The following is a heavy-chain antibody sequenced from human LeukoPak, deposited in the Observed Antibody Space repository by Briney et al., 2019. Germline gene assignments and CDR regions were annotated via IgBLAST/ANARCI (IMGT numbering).Heavy chain of an antibody. V-gene: IGHV3-53*01. CDR3: AREGSGRTAYNDGLDV. CDR2: IRSGGST. CDR1: GFTVSSSY. D-gene: IGHD3-10*01. J-gene: IGHJ3*01. Sequence: GGSLRLSCAASGFTVSSSYMTWVRQAPRKGLEWVSVIRSGGSTVYADSVKGRFTISRDNSKNTLYLQLNSLRAEDTAVYYCAREGSGRTAYNDGLDVWGQGTMVTVSS.